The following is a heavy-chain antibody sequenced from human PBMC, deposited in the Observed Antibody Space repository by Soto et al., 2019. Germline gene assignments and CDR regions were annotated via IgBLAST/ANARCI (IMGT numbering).Heavy chain of an antibody. CDR3: ARGGVDVVATSAFDY. Sequence: QVQLVQSGAEVKKPGSSVKVSCKASGGTFNNYAISWVRQAPGQGLEWMGGIIPIIGTADYAHKFQGRLAISADEPTGSTFMELSSLRSEDTAVYYCARGGVDVVATSAFDYWGQGTVVTVSS. CDR2: IIPIIGTA. J-gene: IGHJ4*02. V-gene: IGHV1-69*01. D-gene: IGHD5-12*01. CDR1: GGTFNNYA.